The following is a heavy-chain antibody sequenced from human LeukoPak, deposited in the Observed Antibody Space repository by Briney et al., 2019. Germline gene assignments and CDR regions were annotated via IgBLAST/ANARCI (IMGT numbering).Heavy chain of an antibody. J-gene: IGHJ6*02. CDR1: GGSFSGYY. CDR2: INHSGST. CDR3: ARIWAVAGTGYGMDV. D-gene: IGHD6-19*01. V-gene: IGHV4-34*01. Sequence: PSETLSLTCAVYGGSFSGYYWSWIRQPPGKGLEWIGEINHSGSTNYNPSLKSRVTISVDTSKNQFSLKLSSVTAADTAVYYCARIWAVAGTGYGMDVWGQGTTVTVSS.